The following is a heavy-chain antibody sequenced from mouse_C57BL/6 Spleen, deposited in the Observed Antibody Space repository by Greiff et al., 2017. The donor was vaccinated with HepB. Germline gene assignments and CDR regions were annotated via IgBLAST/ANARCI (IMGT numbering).Heavy chain of an antibody. CDR3: ARWVDMDY. CDR2: IYPGDGDT. J-gene: IGHJ4*01. Sequence: QVQLKESGPELVKPGASVKISCKASGYAFSSSWMNWVKQRPGKGLEWIGRIYPGDGDTNYNGKFKGKATLTADKSSSTAYMQLSSLTSEDSAVYFCARWVDMDYWGQGTSVTVSS. V-gene: IGHV1-82*01. CDR1: GYAFSSSW.